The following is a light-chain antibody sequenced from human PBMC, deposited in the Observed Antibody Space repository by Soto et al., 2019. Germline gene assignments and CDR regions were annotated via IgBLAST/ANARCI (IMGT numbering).Light chain of an antibody. Sequence: DIQMTQSPSSLSASVGDRVNITCRASQSISGYLNWYQQKPAKAHDLLIYAASTMQSGVPSRFSASGFGTEFTLTITSLQPEDLATYYWQQSFRARSFGQGTRV. CDR3: QQSFRARS. CDR2: AAS. CDR1: QSISGY. V-gene: IGKV1-39*01. J-gene: IGKJ1*01.